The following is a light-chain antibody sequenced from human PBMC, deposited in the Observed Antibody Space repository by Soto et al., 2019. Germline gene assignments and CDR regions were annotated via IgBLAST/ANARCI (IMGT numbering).Light chain of an antibody. J-gene: IGKJ3*01. CDR3: QQYDASPLT. CDR1: QSVTNSE. V-gene: IGKV3-20*01. Sequence: FVLTQSPGNLSLSPGERVTLSCKVSQSVTNSELAWYQQKPGQAPRLLIYAASSRATGIPDRFSGGGSGTDFTLTISRLEPEDFALYYCQQYDASPLTFGPGTKVDIK. CDR2: AAS.